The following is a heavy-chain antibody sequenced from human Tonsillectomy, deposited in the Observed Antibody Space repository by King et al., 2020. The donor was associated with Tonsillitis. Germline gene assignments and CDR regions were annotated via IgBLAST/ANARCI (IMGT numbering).Heavy chain of an antibody. J-gene: IGHJ4*02. CDR1: GFTFSSYA. V-gene: IGHV3-23*03. CDR3: AKDHYYHSSGYYYHY. CDR2: IYSGGSST. Sequence: VQLVESGGGLVQPGGSLRLSCAASGFTFSSYAMSWVRQAPGKGLEWVSAIYSGGSSTYYADSVKGRFTISRDDSKNTLYLQLNSLRAEDTAVYYCAKDHYYHSSGYYYHYWGQGTLVTVSS. D-gene: IGHD3-22*01.